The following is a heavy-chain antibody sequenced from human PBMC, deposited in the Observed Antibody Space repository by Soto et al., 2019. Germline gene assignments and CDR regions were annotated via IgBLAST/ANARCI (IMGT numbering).Heavy chain of an antibody. CDR1: GFTFSSYA. Sequence: HPGRSLRLSCAASGFTFSSYAMSWVRQAPGKGLEWVSAISGSGGSTYYADSVKGRFTSSRDNSKNTLYLQMNSLRAEDTAVYYCANDFDSGQLLVRTAGREGVLAFWGQGTLVTVSS. CDR3: ANDFDSGQLLVRTAGREGVLAF. J-gene: IGHJ4*01. V-gene: IGHV3-23*01. D-gene: IGHD6-19*01. CDR2: ISGSGGST.